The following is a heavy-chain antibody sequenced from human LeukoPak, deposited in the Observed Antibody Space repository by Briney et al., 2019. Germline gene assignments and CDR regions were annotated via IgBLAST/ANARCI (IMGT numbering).Heavy chain of an antibody. V-gene: IGHV1-2*06. D-gene: IGHD7-27*01. CDR2: INPNSGDT. CDR1: GYTFTGYF. J-gene: IGHJ4*02. CDR3: ARDLSSTSNWELDY. Sequence: ASVKVSCKASGYTFTGYFMHWVRQAPEQGLEWMGRINPNSGDTEYAQTFQGRVTMTRDTSISTAYMDLSRLRSDDTAVYYCARDLSSTSNWELDYWGQGTLVTVSS.